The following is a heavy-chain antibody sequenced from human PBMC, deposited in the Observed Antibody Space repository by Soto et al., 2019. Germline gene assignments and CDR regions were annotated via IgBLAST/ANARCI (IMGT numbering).Heavy chain of an antibody. J-gene: IGHJ4*02. V-gene: IGHV1-18*01. Sequence: QVQLVQSGAEVKKPGASVKVSCKASGYTFTSYGXXXXXXXXXXGLEWMGGISAYNGNTKDAQKLRGRVTMTTDTXXXXXXXXXXXXXXXXXXXXXXXXXXXXXLIDYWGQGTLVTVSS. CDR2: ISAYNGNT. CDR1: GYTFTSYG. CDR3: XXXXXXXLIDY.